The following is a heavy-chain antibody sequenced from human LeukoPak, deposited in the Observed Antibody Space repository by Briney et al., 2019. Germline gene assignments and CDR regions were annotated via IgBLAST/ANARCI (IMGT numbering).Heavy chain of an antibody. J-gene: IGHJ4*02. CDR3: ARGPGIAAAGTHYFDY. CDR1: GGTFSSYT. V-gene: IGHV1-69*02. Sequence: SVKVSCKASGGTFSSYTISWVRQAPGQGLEWMGRIIPILGIANYAQKFQGRVTITADKSTSTAYMELSSLRSEDTAVYCCARGPGIAAAGTHYFDYWGQGTLVTVSS. D-gene: IGHD6-13*01. CDR2: IIPILGIA.